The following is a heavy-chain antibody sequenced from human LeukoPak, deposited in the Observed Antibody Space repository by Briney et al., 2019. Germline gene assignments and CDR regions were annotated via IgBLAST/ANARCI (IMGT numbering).Heavy chain of an antibody. J-gene: IGHJ6*02. CDR2: IRSKAYGGTT. Sequence: GGSLRLSCTASGFTFGDYAMSWFRQAPGKGLEWVGFIRSKAYGGTTEYAASVKGRFTISRDDSKSIAYLQMNSLKTEDTAVYYCTREAIVGATNFYYYYGMDVWGQGTTVTVSS. D-gene: IGHD1-26*01. CDR1: GFTFGDYA. V-gene: IGHV3-49*03. CDR3: TREAIVGATNFYYYYGMDV.